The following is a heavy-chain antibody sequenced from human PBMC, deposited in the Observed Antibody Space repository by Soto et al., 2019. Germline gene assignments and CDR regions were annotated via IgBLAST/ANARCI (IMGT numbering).Heavy chain of an antibody. J-gene: IGHJ3*02. V-gene: IGHV3-9*01. D-gene: IGHD4-17*01. CDR2: ISWNSGSI. CDR1: GFTFDAYA. CDR3: AKEIWDNDGDYRRHDAFDI. Sequence: EVQLVESGGGLVQPGRSLRLSCAASGFTFDAYAMHWVRQAPGKGLEWVSGISWNSGSIGYADSVKGRFTISRDNAKKSLYLQMNSLRAEDTALYYCAKEIWDNDGDYRRHDAFDIWGQGTMVTVSS.